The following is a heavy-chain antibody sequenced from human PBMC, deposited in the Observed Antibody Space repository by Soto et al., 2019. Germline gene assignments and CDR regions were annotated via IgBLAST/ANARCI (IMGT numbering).Heavy chain of an antibody. V-gene: IGHV1-69*12. Sequence: QVQLVQSGAEVKKPGSSVKVSCNASGGTFSNHVISWVRQAPGQGLEWMGGIINIFGTANYAQKFQGRVTITADESTCTAHMELSSLRSEDTAVYYCARGPYEFWSGYYRPDFHSGMDVWGQGTTVTVSS. J-gene: IGHJ6*02. D-gene: IGHD3-3*01. CDR2: IINIFGTA. CDR3: ARGPYEFWSGYYRPDFHSGMDV. CDR1: GGTFSNHV.